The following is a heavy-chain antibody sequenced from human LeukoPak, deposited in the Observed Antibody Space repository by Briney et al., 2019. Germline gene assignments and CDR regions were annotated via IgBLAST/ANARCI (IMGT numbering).Heavy chain of an antibody. V-gene: IGHV3-21*01. CDR1: GFTFSSYS. J-gene: IGHJ4*02. D-gene: IGHD3-10*01. Sequence: GGSLRLSCAASGFTFSSYSMNWVRQAPGKGLEWVSSISSSSSYIYYADSVKGRFTISRDNAKNSLYLHMNSLRAEDTAVYYCASQEGVVRGASGYWGQGTLVTVSS. CDR2: ISSSSSYI. CDR3: ASQEGVVRGASGY.